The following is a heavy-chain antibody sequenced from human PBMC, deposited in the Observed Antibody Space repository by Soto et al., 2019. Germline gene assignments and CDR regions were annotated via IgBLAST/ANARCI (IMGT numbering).Heavy chain of an antibody. CDR3: ATEKYGAGRVGVYF. J-gene: IGHJ4*02. CDR2: IVPLLGVT. D-gene: IGHD1-26*01. CDR1: GGTSTIYT. V-gene: IGHV1-69*08. Sequence: QVPLVQSGAEVKKPGSSMKVCCEASGGTSTIYTITWVRQAPGQGLEWMGRIVPLLGVTNYARNFQGRVTINADTSTGTVYMELSSLRFEDTAVYYCATEKYGAGRVGVYFWGQGTQVTVSS.